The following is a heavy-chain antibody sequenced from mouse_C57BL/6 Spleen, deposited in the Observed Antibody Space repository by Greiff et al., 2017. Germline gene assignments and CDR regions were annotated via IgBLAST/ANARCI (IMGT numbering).Heavy chain of an antibody. CDR3: AIWLPPFDY. Sequence: VQLQQSGPELVKPGASVKISCKASGYAFSSSWMNWVKQRPGKGLEWIGRIYPGDGDTNYNGKFKGKATLTADKSSSTAYMQLSSLTSEDSAVYFCAIWLPPFDYWDQGTTHTVSS. V-gene: IGHV1-82*01. D-gene: IGHD2-2*01. CDR2: IYPGDGDT. CDR1: GYAFSSSW. J-gene: IGHJ2*01.